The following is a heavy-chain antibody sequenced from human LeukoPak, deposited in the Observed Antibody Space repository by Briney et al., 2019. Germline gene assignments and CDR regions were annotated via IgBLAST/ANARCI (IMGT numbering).Heavy chain of an antibody. D-gene: IGHD6-6*01. CDR3: ARLSTSSSSSF. CDR2: ISSSSSYI. V-gene: IGHV3-21*01. Sequence: GGSLRLSCAASGFTFSSYSMNWVRQSPGKGLEWVSSISSSSSYIYYADSVKGRFTISRDSAKNSLYLQMNSLRAEDTAVYYCARLSTSSSSSFWGQGTLVTVSS. J-gene: IGHJ4*02. CDR1: GFTFSSYS.